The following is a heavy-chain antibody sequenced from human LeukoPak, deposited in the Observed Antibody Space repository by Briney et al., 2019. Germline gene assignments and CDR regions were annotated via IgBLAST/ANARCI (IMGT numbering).Heavy chain of an antibody. CDR3: STERGRWEIATSFDY. V-gene: IGHV3-15*01. D-gene: IGHD3-16*01. CDR2: IQRKIDGGTT. Sequence: PGGSLRLSCAASGFTFKNAWMSWVRQAPGKGLEWVCRIQRKIDGGTTDYAAPVQDRFTISRDDSKNTLYLQMNSLKTEDTAVYYCSTERGRWEIATSFDYWGQGALVTVSS. J-gene: IGHJ4*02. CDR1: GFTFKNAW.